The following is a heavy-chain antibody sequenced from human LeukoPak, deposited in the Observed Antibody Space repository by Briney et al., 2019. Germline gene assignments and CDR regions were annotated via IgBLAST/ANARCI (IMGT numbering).Heavy chain of an antibody. CDR1: GGSISSYY. J-gene: IGHJ4*02. CDR2: IYYSGST. V-gene: IGHV4-59*08. D-gene: IGHD7-27*01. CDR3: ARGHKMLGTAVFY. Sequence: PSETLSLTCTVSGGSISSYYWSWIRQPPGKGLEWIGYIYYSGSTNYNPSLKSRVTISVDTSKNQFSLKLSSVTAADTAVYYCARGHKMLGTAVFYWGQGTLVTVSS.